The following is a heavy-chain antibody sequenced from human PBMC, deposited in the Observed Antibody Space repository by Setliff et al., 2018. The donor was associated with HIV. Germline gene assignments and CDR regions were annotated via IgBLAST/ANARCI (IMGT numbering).Heavy chain of an antibody. CDR2: IHASGKA. V-gene: IGHV4-4*09. CDR1: GDTDFY. Sequence: SETLSLTCTVSGDTDFYWSWIRQSPGKGLEWIGYIHASGKANYNPSLKGRVTISLDTSKMQFSLKLSSVTAADTAVYYCARTLAYHAFDIWGQGTMVTVSS. CDR3: ARTLAYHAFDI. J-gene: IGHJ3*02. D-gene: IGHD2-2*01.